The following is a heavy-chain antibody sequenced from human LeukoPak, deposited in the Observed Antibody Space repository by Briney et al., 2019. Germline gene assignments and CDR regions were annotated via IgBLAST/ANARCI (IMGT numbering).Heavy chain of an antibody. CDR1: GYTFASYG. CDR2: ISAYNGNT. Sequence: ASVKVSCKASGYTFASYGISWVRQAPGQGLEWMGWISAYNGNTNYAQKFQGRVTMTTETSTSTAYMEVRSLRSDDTAVYYCARRADGVLNPLFDYWGQGTLVTASS. V-gene: IGHV1-18*04. CDR3: ARRADGVLNPLFDY. D-gene: IGHD1-14*01. J-gene: IGHJ4*02.